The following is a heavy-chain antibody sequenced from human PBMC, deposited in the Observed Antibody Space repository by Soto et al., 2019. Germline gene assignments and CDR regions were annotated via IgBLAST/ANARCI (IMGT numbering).Heavy chain of an antibody. CDR2: IIPIFVTA. CDR1: GGTFSSYA. Sequence: QVQLVQSGAEVKKPGSSVKVSCKASGGTFSSYAISWVRQAPGQGLEWMGGIIPIFVTANYAQKFQGRVTITADESTSTAYMELSSLRSEDAAVYYCASRYCTNGVCYVGGMDVWGQGTTVTVSS. V-gene: IGHV1-69*12. D-gene: IGHD2-8*01. J-gene: IGHJ6*02. CDR3: ASRYCTNGVCYVGGMDV.